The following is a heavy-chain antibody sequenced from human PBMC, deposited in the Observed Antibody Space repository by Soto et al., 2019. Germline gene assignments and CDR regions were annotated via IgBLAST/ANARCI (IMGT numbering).Heavy chain of an antibody. CDR2: ISAYNGNT. CDR3: ARDQSYGGAFDY. V-gene: IGHV1-18*01. CDR1: GYTFTSYG. J-gene: IGHJ4*02. D-gene: IGHD2-21*01. Sequence: QVQLVQSGAEVKKPGASVKVSCKSSGYTFTSYGISWVRQAPGQGLEWMGWISAYNGNTKYAQKLQGRVTMTTDTSTSTVYMELRRLRSDDTAVYYCARDQSYGGAFDYWGQGTLVTVSS.